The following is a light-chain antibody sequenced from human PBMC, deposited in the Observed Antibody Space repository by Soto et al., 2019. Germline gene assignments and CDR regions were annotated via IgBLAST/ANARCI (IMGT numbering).Light chain of an antibody. CDR2: DVR. Sequence: QSALTQPASVSGSPGQSITISCTGTSNDVGGYKYVSWYQQHPGKAPKLMIYDVRNRPSGVSNRFSGSKSGNTASLTISGLQAEDEADYYCSSYTSSSTLYVFGTGTKVTVL. CDR3: SSYTSSSTLYV. V-gene: IGLV2-14*01. CDR1: SNDVGGYKY. J-gene: IGLJ1*01.